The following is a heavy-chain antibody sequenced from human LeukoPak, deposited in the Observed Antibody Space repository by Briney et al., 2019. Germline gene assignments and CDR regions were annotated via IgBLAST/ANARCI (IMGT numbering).Heavy chain of an antibody. CDR1: GFIFSSYS. CDR2: ISSNGYTI. CDR3: ARDRQTDYYDDSGYSDY. V-gene: IGHV3-48*01. Sequence: GGSLRLSCAAAGFIFSSYSMNWVRQAPGKGLEWISFISSNGYTIYYSDSVKGRFTISRDNAENSLYLQMNSLRVEDTAVYSCARDRQTDYYDDSGYSDYWGQGTRVTVSS. J-gene: IGHJ4*02. D-gene: IGHD3-22*01.